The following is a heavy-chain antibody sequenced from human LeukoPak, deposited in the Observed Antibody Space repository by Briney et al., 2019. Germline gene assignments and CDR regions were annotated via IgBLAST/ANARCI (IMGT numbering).Heavy chain of an antibody. J-gene: IGHJ6*03. CDR2: ISYDGSNK. CDR1: GFTFSSYA. D-gene: IGHD1-26*01. V-gene: IGHV3-30*01. CDR3: ARDGRSGDLNYYYYMDV. Sequence: GGSLRLSCAASGFTFSSYAMHWVRQAPGKGLEWVAVISYDGSNKYYADSVKGRFTISRGDSKNTLYLQMNSLRAEDTAVYYCARDGRSGDLNYYYYMDVWGKGTTVTVSS.